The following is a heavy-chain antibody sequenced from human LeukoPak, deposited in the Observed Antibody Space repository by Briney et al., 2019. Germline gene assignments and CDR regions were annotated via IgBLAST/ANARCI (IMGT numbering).Heavy chain of an antibody. CDR2: ISSSSSTI. V-gene: IGHV3-48*01. J-gene: IGHJ4*02. CDR3: ARDQEDGGYSYGYPGY. CDR1: GGTFSSYS. D-gene: IGHD5-18*01. Sequence: SCKASGGTFSSYSMNWVRQAPGKGLEWVSYISSSSSTIYYADSVKGRFTISRDNAKNSLYLQMNSLRAEDTAVYYCARDQEDGGYSYGYPGYWGQGTLVTVSS.